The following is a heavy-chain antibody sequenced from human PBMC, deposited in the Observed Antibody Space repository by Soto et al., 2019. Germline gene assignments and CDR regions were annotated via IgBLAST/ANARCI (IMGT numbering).Heavy chain of an antibody. CDR1: GFTFSSYA. CDR3: ARATMGYSYGIFSFDY. D-gene: IGHD5-18*01. CDR2: ISYDGSNK. J-gene: IGHJ4*02. Sequence: QVQLVESGGGVVQPGRSLRLSCAASGFTFSSYAMHWVRQAPGKGLEWVAVISYDGSNKYYADSVKGRFTISRDNSKNTLYLQMNSLRAEDTAVYYCARATMGYSYGIFSFDYWGQGTLVTVSS. V-gene: IGHV3-30-3*01.